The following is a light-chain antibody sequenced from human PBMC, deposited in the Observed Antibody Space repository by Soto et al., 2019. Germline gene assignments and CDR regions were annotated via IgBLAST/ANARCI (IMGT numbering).Light chain of an antibody. CDR1: QSVSSN. V-gene: IGKV3-15*01. J-gene: IGKJ2*01. Sequence: EIVMTQSPATLSLSPGERATLSCRASQSVSSNLAWYQQKPGQAPRLLIYGASTRATGNPARFSGSGSGTEFTLTISSLQAEDFAVYYCQQYNNWPQTFGQGTKLEIK. CDR3: QQYNNWPQT. CDR2: GAS.